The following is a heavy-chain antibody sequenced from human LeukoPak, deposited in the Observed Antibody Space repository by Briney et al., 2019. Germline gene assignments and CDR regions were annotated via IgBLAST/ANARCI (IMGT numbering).Heavy chain of an antibody. D-gene: IGHD2/OR15-2a*01. Sequence: SVKVSCKASGCTFSSYAISWVRQAPGQGLEWMGGIIPIFGTANYAQKFQGRVTITADESTSTAYMELSSLRSEDTAVYYCAICLWTNYYYYGMDVWGQGTTVTVSS. J-gene: IGHJ6*02. CDR1: GCTFSSYA. CDR2: IIPIFGTA. CDR3: AICLWTNYYYYGMDV. V-gene: IGHV1-69*13.